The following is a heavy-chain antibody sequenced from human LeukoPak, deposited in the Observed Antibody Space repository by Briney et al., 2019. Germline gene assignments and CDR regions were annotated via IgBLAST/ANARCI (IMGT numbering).Heavy chain of an antibody. CDR1: GFTFDDYA. CDR2: ISWNSGSI. CDR3: ARDLGWGRAAGYVDY. V-gene: IGHV3-9*01. D-gene: IGHD2-15*01. J-gene: IGHJ4*02. Sequence: PGGSLRLSCAASGFTFDDYAMHWVRQAPGKGLEWVSGISWNSGSIGYADSVKGRFTISRDNAKNSLYLQMNSLRAEDTAVYYCARDLGWGRAAGYVDYWGQGTLVTVSS.